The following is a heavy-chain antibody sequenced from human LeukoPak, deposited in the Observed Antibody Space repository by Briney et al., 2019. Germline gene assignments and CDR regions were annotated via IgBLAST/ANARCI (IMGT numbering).Heavy chain of an antibody. CDR1: GFTFSSCA. CDR2: ISGSGATT. D-gene: IGHD1-26*01. J-gene: IGHJ4*02. V-gene: IGHV3-23*01. Sequence: GGSLRLSCAASGFTFSSCAMTWGRQAPGKGLEWGSSISGSGATTYYADSVKGRFTISRDNSNNTVYLQMNSLRAEDTAVYYCAKDQSRVGASDPFDYWGQGMQVGVSS. CDR3: AKDQSRVGASDPFDY.